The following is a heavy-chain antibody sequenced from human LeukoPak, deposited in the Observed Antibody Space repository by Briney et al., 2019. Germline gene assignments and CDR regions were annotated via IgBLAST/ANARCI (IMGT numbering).Heavy chain of an antibody. D-gene: IGHD2-2*01. CDR3: AREVVSAAKYDY. V-gene: IGHV4-61*02. CDR1: GGSISSGSYY. Sequence: SQTLSLTCTVSGGSISSGSYYWSWIRQPAGKGLEWIGRIYTSGSTNYNPSLKSRDTISVDTSKNQFSLKLSSVTAADTAVYYCAREVVSAAKYDYWGQGTLVTVSS. J-gene: IGHJ4*02. CDR2: IYTSGST.